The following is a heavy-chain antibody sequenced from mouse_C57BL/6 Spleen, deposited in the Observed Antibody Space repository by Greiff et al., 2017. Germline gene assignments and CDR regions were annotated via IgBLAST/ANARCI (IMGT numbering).Heavy chain of an antibody. CDR2: IDPENGDT. Sequence: DVKLVESGAELVRPGASVKLSCTASGFHIKDDSLHWVKQRPEQGLEWIGWIDPENGDTEYASKFQGKATITADTSSNTAYLQRSSLTSEDTAVYYCTDYCGNTGYYAMDYWGQGTSVTVSS. J-gene: IGHJ4*01. D-gene: IGHD2-1*01. CDR3: TDYCGNTGYYAMDY. V-gene: IGHV14-4*01. CDR1: GFHIKDDS.